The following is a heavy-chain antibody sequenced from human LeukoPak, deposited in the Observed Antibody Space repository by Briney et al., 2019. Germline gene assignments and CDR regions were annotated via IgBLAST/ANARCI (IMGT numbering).Heavy chain of an antibody. V-gene: IGHV3-7*01. Sequence: GGSLRLSCAASGFTFSSYWMSWVRQAPGKGLEWVANIKQDGSEKYYVDSVKGRFTISRDNAKNSLYLQMNSLRAEDTAVYYCARDLYDFWSGPPDYWGQGTLVTVSS. CDR3: ARDLYDFWSGPPDY. J-gene: IGHJ4*02. CDR1: GFTFSSYW. D-gene: IGHD3-3*01. CDR2: IKQDGSEK.